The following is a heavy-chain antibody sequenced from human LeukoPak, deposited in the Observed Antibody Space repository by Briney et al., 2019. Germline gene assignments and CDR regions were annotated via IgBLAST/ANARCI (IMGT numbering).Heavy chain of an antibody. CDR2: IISVSGGT. CDR1: GYTFTGYY. Sequence: DSLKVSCKASGYTFTGYYMHWVRQAPGHGLEWMGWIISVSGGTNYAQKFHGRCTMSRDTSISTAYMELSRLRSDDTAVYYCARDGMATTSPPVDYSYGMDVWGQGTTVTVSS. D-gene: IGHD5-24*01. V-gene: IGHV1-2*02. J-gene: IGHJ6*02. CDR3: ARDGMATTSPPVDYSYGMDV.